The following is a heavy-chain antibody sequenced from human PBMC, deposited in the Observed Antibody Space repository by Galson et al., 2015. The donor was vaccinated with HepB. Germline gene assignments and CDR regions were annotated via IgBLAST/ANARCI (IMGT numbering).Heavy chain of an antibody. CDR1: GMTFSIYN. CDR2: ISGSGSSI. V-gene: IGHV3-48*02. D-gene: IGHD3-22*01. J-gene: IGHJ4*02. Sequence: SLRLSCAASGMTFSIYNMHWVRQAPGKGLEWVSSISGSGSSIYYAGSVRGRFTVSRDNAKSSLYLQMNSLRDEDTAVYYCAREDGHDTSTYYYGQGFDYWGQGTLVTVSS. CDR3: AREDGHDTSTYYYGQGFDY.